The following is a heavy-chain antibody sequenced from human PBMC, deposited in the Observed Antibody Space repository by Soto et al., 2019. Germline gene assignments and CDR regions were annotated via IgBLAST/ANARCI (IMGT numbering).Heavy chain of an antibody. Sequence: SETLSLTCTVSGGSISSYYWSWIRQPPGKGLEWIGYIYYSGSTNYNPSLKSRVTISLDTSKNQFSLKLSSVTAADTAVYYCASLYCSGGSCSILYWGQGTLVTVSS. CDR1: GGSISSYY. D-gene: IGHD2-15*01. J-gene: IGHJ4*02. CDR2: IYYSGST. CDR3: ASLYCSGGSCSILY. V-gene: IGHV4-59*01.